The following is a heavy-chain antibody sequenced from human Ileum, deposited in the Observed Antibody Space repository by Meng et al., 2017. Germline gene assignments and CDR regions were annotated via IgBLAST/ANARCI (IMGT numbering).Heavy chain of an antibody. CDR3: ARDHMGSLDY. D-gene: IGHD1-26*01. Sequence: QVDLQVSGPGLERPSETLAIICTVSGCSVSRAGYKWGWIRQPPGKGLEWIGYASTNYNPPLKSRVTISLDTSRNQFSLSLSSVTAADTAVYYCARDHMGSLDYWGQGILVTVSS. CDR2: AST. V-gene: IGHV4-61*08. CDR1: GCSVSRAGYK. J-gene: IGHJ4*02.